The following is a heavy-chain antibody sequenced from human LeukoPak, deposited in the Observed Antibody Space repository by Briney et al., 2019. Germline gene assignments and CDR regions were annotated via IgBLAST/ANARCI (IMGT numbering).Heavy chain of an antibody. Sequence: PSETLSLTCTVSGGSISSSSYYWGWIRQPPGKGLEWIGSIYYSGSTYYNPSLKSRVTISVDTSKNQFSLKLSSVTAADTAVYYCARHGGSHPFDYWGQGTLVTVSS. CDR3: ARHGGSHPFDY. CDR1: GGSISSSSYY. J-gene: IGHJ4*02. V-gene: IGHV4-39*01. CDR2: IYYSGST. D-gene: IGHD6-25*01.